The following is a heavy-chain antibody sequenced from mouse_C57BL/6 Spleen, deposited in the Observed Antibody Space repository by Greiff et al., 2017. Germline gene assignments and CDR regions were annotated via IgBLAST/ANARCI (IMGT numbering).Heavy chain of an antibody. J-gene: IGHJ2*01. CDR1: GYSITSGYY. Sequence: EVQFQESGPGLVKPSQSLSLPCSVTGYSITSGYYWNWIRQFPGNKLEWMGYISYDGSNNYNPSLKNRISITRDTSKNQFFLKLNSVTTEDTATYYCARADYGFDYWGQGTTLTVSS. CDR3: ARADYGFDY. D-gene: IGHD1-1*02. V-gene: IGHV3-6*01. CDR2: ISYDGSN.